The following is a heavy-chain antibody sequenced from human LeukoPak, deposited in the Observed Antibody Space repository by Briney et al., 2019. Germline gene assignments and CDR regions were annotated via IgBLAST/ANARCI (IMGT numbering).Heavy chain of an antibody. V-gene: IGHV4-59*01. D-gene: IGHD3-22*01. Sequence: SETLSLTCTVPGGSISSYYWSWIRQPPGKGLEWIGYIYYSGSTNYNPSLKSRVTISVDTSKNQFSLKLSSVTAADTAVYYCAASVTYYYDSSGYYSLDYWGQGTLVTVSS. J-gene: IGHJ4*02. CDR1: GGSISSYY. CDR3: AASVTYYYDSSGYYSLDY. CDR2: IYYSGST.